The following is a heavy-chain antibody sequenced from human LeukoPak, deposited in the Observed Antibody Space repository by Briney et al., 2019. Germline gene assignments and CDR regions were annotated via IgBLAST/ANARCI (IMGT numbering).Heavy chain of an antibody. J-gene: IGHJ5*02. Sequence: SGGSLRLSCSASGFTFSSFNMNWVRHTPGKGLEWVSYISGSSASSYYADSVKGRFTISRDNAKNSLYLQMNSLRDEDTAIYYCATYPSEVTTGWGRWFGHWGQGTLVTVSS. D-gene: IGHD1-1*01. V-gene: IGHV3-48*02. CDR2: ISGSSASS. CDR1: GFTFSSFN. CDR3: ATYPSEVTTGWGRWFGH.